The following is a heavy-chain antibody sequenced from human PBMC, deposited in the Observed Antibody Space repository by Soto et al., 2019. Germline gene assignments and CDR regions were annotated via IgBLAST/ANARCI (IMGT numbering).Heavy chain of an antibody. D-gene: IGHD3-10*01. CDR2: IIPIFGTA. Sequence: SVKVSCKASGYTFTSYGISWVRQAPGQGLEWMGGIIPIFGTANYAQKFQGRVTITADKSTSTAYMELSSLRSEDTAVYYCARGTMAAYYYYGMDVWGQGTTVTVSS. J-gene: IGHJ6*02. CDR3: ARGTMAAYYYYGMDV. V-gene: IGHV1-69*06. CDR1: GYTFTSYG.